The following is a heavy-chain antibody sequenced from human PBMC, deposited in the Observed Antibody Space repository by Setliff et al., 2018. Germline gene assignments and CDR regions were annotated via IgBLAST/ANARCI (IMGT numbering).Heavy chain of an antibody. J-gene: IGHJ3*02. V-gene: IGHV4-39*07. D-gene: IGHD2-2*01. Sequence: SSETLSLTCTVSGLSLSSTTYYWAWVRQPPGKGLEWIGSVSYFGSGYYNPSLRGRVATSLDTSRNQFSLKLTSVTAADTAVYYCARGRMRGSCSGPSCTYDPFDIWGQGTPVTVSS. CDR3: ARGRMRGSCSGPSCTYDPFDI. CDR1: GLSLSSTTYY. CDR2: VSYFGSG.